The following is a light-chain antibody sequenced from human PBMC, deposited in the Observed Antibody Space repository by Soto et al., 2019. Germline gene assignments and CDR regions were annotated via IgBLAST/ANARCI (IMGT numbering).Light chain of an antibody. CDR3: QQYNNWPGP. J-gene: IGKJ1*01. Sequence: EIVMTQSPATLSVSPGERAALSCRASQSVSSNLAWYQQKPGQAPRLLIYGASTRATGIPARFSGSGSGTEFTLTISSLQSEDFAVYYRQQYNNWPGPFGQGTKV. CDR1: QSVSSN. CDR2: GAS. V-gene: IGKV3-15*01.